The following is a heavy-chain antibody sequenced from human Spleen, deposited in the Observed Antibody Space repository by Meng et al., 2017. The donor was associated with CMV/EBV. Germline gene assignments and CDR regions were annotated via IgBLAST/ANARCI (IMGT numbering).Heavy chain of an antibody. Sequence: GGSLRLSCAASGFTFSSYWMHWVRQAPGKGLVWVSRINGDGSSRSYGDSVKGRFTISRDNAKNSLYLQMNSLRAEDTAVYYCARDLSGSSGYWGQGTLVTVSS. D-gene: IGHD1-26*01. V-gene: IGHV3-74*01. CDR3: ARDLSGSSGY. CDR1: GFTFSSYW. CDR2: INGDGSSR. J-gene: IGHJ4*02.